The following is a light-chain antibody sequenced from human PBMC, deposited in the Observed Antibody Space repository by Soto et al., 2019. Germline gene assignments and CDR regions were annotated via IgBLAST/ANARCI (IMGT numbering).Light chain of an antibody. V-gene: IGLV2-14*01. CDR1: SSDIGTYNY. J-gene: IGLJ3*02. CDR3: SSYTTSSTQG. CDR2: EVS. Sequence: QSALTQPASVSGSPGQSITISCTGTSSDIGTYNYVSWYQQHPGKVPKLMIYEVSNRPSGVSNRFSGSKSGNTASLAISGLQAEDEADYYCSSYTTSSTQGFGGGTKVNVL.